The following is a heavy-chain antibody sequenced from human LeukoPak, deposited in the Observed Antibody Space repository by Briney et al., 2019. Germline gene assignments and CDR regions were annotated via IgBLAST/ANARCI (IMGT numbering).Heavy chain of an antibody. Sequence: ASVKVSCKASGYTFTNYYIHWVRQAPGQGLEWMGMIDPSGGSTAYAQKFQGRVTMTRDTSTSTAYMELRSLRSDDTAVYYCARDYYDSSGYIYYGMDVWGQGTTVTVSS. CDR1: GYTFTNYY. CDR3: ARDYYDSSGYIYYGMDV. D-gene: IGHD3-22*01. J-gene: IGHJ6*02. V-gene: IGHV1-46*01. CDR2: IDPSGGST.